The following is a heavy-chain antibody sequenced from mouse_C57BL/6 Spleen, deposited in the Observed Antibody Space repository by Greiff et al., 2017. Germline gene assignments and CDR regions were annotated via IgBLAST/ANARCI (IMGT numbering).Heavy chain of an antibody. J-gene: IGHJ3*01. D-gene: IGHD1-1*01. CDR2: IYPGSGST. CDR1: GYTFTSYW. V-gene: IGHV1-55*01. Sequence: QVQLQQPGAELVKPGASVKMSCKASGYTFTSYWITWVKQRPGQGLEWIGDIYPGSGSTNYTEKFKSKATLSGDTSSSTAYRQLSSLTSEDTAVYYCAGGSSPAWFAYWGQGTLVTVSA. CDR3: AGGSSPAWFAY.